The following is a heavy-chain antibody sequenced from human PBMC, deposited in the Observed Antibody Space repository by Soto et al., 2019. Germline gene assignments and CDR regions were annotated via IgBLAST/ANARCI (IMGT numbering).Heavy chain of an antibody. Sequence: ESGGGLIQPGGSLRLSCEASGFSFRSYALSWVRQAPGKGLEWVSTFSAGGRAYYADSVKGRFTIAKDTSKNTLILQARSLRAEDTAVYYCAKESMPKHYGDTLFDYWGQGTRVTVSS. J-gene: IGHJ4*02. CDR3: AKESMPKHYGDTLFDY. D-gene: IGHD4-17*01. CDR1: GFSFRSYA. V-gene: IGHV3-23*01. CDR2: FSAGGRA.